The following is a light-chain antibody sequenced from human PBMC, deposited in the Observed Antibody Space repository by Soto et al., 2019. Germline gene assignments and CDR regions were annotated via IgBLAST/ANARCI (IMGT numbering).Light chain of an antibody. J-gene: IGKJ4*01. CDR2: GAS. Sequence: EIVLTQSPGTPSLSPGERATLSCRASQSISSSYLGWYQQKPGQAPRLLIYGASSRATGIPDRFSGSGSGTDYTLTISRLEPEDFAVYYCQHYGSFNTFAGGTKVDNK. CDR3: QHYGSFNT. CDR1: QSISSSY. V-gene: IGKV3-20*01.